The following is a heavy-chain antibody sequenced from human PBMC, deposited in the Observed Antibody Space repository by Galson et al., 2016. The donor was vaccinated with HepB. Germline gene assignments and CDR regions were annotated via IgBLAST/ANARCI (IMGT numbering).Heavy chain of an antibody. Sequence: SLRLSCAASGFTFSSFGLAWVRQVPGKGLEWVASISSSSTYISYVESVRGRFTVSRDNAKKSLYLHMNSLRAEDTAVYYCARAPRDWGQGTVVTVSS. CDR3: ARAPRD. CDR1: GFTFSSFG. CDR2: ISSSSTYI. J-gene: IGHJ4*02. V-gene: IGHV3-21*01.